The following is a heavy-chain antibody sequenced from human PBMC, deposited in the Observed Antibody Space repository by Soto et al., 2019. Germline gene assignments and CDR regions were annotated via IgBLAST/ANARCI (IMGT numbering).Heavy chain of an antibody. J-gene: IGHJ4*02. CDR3: ARPGLDMATTPFDY. D-gene: IGHD5-12*01. CDR1: GGSISTYY. Sequence: QVQLQESGPGLVKPSETLSLTCTVSGGSISTYYWNWIRQPPGKGLEWIGYIYYTGSTKYNPSLNSRVTMSVDTSKNQFSLKLSSVTAADTAVYYCARPGLDMATTPFDYWGQGTLVTVSS. CDR2: IYYTGST. V-gene: IGHV4-59*08.